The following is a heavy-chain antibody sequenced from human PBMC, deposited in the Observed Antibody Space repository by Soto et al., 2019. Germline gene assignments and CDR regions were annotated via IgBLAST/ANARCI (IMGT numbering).Heavy chain of an antibody. CDR3: AKAARGGIAARVWFDP. D-gene: IGHD6-6*01. V-gene: IGHV3-9*01. J-gene: IGHJ5*02. CDR2: ISWNSGSI. Sequence: GGSLRLSCAASGFTFDDYAMHWVRQAPGKGLEWVSGISWNSGSIGYADSVKGRFTISRDNAKNSLYLQMNSLRAEDTALYYCAKAARGGIAARVWFDPWGQGTLVTVSS. CDR1: GFTFDDYA.